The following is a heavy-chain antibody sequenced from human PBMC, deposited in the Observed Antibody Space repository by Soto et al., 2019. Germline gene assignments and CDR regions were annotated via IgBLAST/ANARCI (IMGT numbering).Heavy chain of an antibody. D-gene: IGHD6-13*01. J-gene: IGHJ5*02. CDR2: IYYSGST. V-gene: IGHV4-31*03. Sequence: QVQLQESGPGLVKPSQTLSLTCTVSGGSISSGGYYWSWIRQHPGKGLEWIGYIYYSGSTYYNPSLKSRVTISVDTSKNRFSLKLSSVTAADTAVYYCARGAHYSSPFRWFDPWGQGTLVTVSS. CDR3: ARGAHYSSPFRWFDP. CDR1: GGSISSGGYY.